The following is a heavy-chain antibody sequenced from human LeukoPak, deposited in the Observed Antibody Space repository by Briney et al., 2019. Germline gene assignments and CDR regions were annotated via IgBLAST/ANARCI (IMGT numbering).Heavy chain of an antibody. Sequence: ASVKVSCKASGYTFTSYYMHLVRQAPGQGLEWMGIINPSGGSTSYAQKFQGRVTMTRDTSTSTVYMELRSLRSDDTAVYYCARGPHTVTPPYDYWGQGTLVTVSS. CDR3: ARGPHTVTPPYDY. CDR1: GYTFTSYY. J-gene: IGHJ4*02. CDR2: INPSGGST. V-gene: IGHV1-46*01. D-gene: IGHD4-17*01.